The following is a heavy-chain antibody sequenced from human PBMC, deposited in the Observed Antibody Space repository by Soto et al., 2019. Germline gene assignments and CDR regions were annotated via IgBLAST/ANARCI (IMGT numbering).Heavy chain of an antibody. D-gene: IGHD6-6*01. Sequence: GGSLRLSCAASGFTFSSYWMHWVRQAPGKGLVWVSRINSDGSSTSYADSVKGRFTISRDNAKNTLYLQMNSLRAEDTAVYYCARARWISSIAARLYYYYGMDVWGQGTTVTVSS. CDR1: GFTFSSYW. V-gene: IGHV3-74*01. CDR3: ARARWISSIAARLYYYYGMDV. CDR2: INSDGSST. J-gene: IGHJ6*02.